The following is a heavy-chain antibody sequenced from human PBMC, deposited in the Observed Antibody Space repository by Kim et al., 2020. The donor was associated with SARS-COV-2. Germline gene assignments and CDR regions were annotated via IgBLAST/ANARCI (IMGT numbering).Heavy chain of an antibody. J-gene: IGHJ3*02. CDR1: GFTFDDYA. V-gene: IGHV3-9*01. CDR3: AKEVASLDAFDI. CDR2: ISWNSGSI. D-gene: IGHD2-21*01. Sequence: GGSLRLSCAASGFTFDDYAMHWVRQAPGKGLEWVSGISWNSGSIGYADSVKGRFTISRDNAKNSLYLQMNSLRAEDTALYYCAKEVASLDAFDIWGQGTMVTVSS.